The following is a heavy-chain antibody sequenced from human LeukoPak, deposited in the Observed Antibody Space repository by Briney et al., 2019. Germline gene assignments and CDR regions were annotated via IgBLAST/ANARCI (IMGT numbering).Heavy chain of an antibody. D-gene: IGHD4-17*01. CDR1: GFTFTSYG. CDR2: ISAYNGNT. J-gene: IGHJ6*04. CDR3: ARGGVTTHMDV. V-gene: IGHV1-18*01. Sequence: ASVRVSCKASGFTFTSYGFTWVRQAPGQGLEWMGWISAYNGNTNYAQNLQGRVTMTTDTSTSTAYMELRSLRSDDTAVYYCARGGVTTHMDVWGKRTTVTVSS.